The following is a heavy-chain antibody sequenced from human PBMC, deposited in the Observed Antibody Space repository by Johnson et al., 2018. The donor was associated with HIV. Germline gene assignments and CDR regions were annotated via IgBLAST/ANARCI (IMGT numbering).Heavy chain of an antibody. D-gene: IGHD2-8*02. Sequence: QVQLVESGGGVVQPGRSLRLSCAASGFTFSSYAMHWVRQAPGKGLEWVAVISYDGSDKYYADSVKGRFTISRDSSKNTLYLQMNSLRAEDMAVYYCTTDIPVIVLGGPDIWGQGTMVTVSS. V-gene: IGHV3-30*04. J-gene: IGHJ3*02. CDR1: GFTFSSYA. CDR2: ISYDGSDK. CDR3: TTDIPVIVLGGPDI.